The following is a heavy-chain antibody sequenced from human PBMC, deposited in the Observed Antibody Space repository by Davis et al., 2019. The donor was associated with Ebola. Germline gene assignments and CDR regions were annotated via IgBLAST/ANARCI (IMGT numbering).Heavy chain of an antibody. D-gene: IGHD3-3*01. J-gene: IGHJ4*02. CDR2: IYSGGST. V-gene: IGHV3-53*01. CDR3: AKIFFGTRAIDYGDY. CDR1: GFTVSSNY. Sequence: PGGSLRLSCAASGFTVSSNYMSWVRQAPGKGLEWVSVIYSGGSTYYADSVKGRFTISRHNSKNTLYLQMNSLRAEDTAVYYCAKIFFGTRAIDYGDYWGQGTLVTVSS.